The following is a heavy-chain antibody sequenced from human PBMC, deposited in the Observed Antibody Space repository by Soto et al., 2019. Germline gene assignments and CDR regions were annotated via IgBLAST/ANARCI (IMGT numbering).Heavy chain of an antibody. Sequence: GXSLRLSCAVSGFTLRSYTLSWFRQAPVKGLEWVSSISSDSNSIYYADSVKGRFTISRDNAKSSLYLQMNSLRADDTAVYYCANLNRRDYWGQGTLVTVSS. CDR2: ISSDSNSI. J-gene: IGHJ4*02. V-gene: IGHV3-21*01. CDR1: GFTLRSYT. CDR3: ANLNRRDY.